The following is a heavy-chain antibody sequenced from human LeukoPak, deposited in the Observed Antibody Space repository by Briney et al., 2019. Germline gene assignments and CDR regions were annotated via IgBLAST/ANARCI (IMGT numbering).Heavy chain of an antibody. CDR1: SGSIRTSY. V-gene: IGHV4-59*01. J-gene: IGHJ4*02. Sequence: PSETLSLTCTVSSGSIRTSYCSWIRQPPGKGLEWIGYIYYSGSTNYNPSLKSRVTISVDTSKNQFSLKLSSVTAADTAVYYCARGGSGYGVDYWGQGTLVTVSS. CDR3: ARGGSGYGVDY. CDR2: IYYSGST. D-gene: IGHD5-12*01.